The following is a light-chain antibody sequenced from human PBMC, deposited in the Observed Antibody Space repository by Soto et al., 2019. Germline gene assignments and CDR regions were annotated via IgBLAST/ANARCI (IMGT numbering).Light chain of an antibody. CDR2: GAS. Sequence: EIVLTQSPGTLSLSPGERATLSCRASQSVSSSYLAWYQQKPGQAPRLLIYGASSRATGIPDRFSGSGSGTDFTLTIRRLEPEDFAVSYCQQYGSSPPYTFGQGTKLEIK. CDR1: QSVSSSY. CDR3: QQYGSSPPYT. J-gene: IGKJ2*01. V-gene: IGKV3-20*01.